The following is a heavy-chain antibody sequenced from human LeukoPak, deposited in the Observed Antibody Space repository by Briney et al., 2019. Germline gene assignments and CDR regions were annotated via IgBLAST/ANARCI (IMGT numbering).Heavy chain of an antibody. J-gene: IGHJ4*02. CDR1: GFTFTVYS. D-gene: IGHD3-3*01. CDR3: ARGEWHQDGIGYNRFDN. CDR2: ISAASHGI. Sequence: GGSLRLSCAASGFTFTVYSMTWVRQAPGKVLEWISHISAASHGIYYADSVKGRFTVSRDNAKNSVFLLLTSLRPEDTAVYYCARGEWHQDGIGYNRFDNWGQGALVTVSS. V-gene: IGHV3-48*01.